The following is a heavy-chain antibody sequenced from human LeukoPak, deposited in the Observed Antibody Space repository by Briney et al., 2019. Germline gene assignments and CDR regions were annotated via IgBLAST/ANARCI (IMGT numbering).Heavy chain of an antibody. CDR1: GFTFDDYG. CDR2: INWNGGST. J-gene: IGHJ6*03. V-gene: IGHV3-20*04. Sequence: GGPLRLSCAASGFTFDDYGMSWVRQAPGKGLEWVSGINWNGGSTGYADSVKGRFTISRDNAKNSLYLQMNSLKTEDTAVYYCTREQLVPSYYYYYYMDVWGKGTTVTVSS. D-gene: IGHD6-13*01. CDR3: TREQLVPSYYYYYYMDV.